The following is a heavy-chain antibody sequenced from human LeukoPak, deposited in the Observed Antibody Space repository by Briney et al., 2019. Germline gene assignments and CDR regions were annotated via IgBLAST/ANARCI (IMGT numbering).Heavy chain of an antibody. CDR3: ARDLVLVAATSTFDI. CDR2: ISAYNGNT. D-gene: IGHD2-15*01. CDR1: GYTFTSYG. J-gene: IGHJ4*02. Sequence: GASVKVSCKASGYTFTSYGISWVRQAPGQGLEWMGWISAYNGNTNYAQKLQGRVTMTRDTSTSTVYMELSSLRSEDTAVYYCARDLVLVAATSTFDIWGQGTLVTVSS. V-gene: IGHV1-18*01.